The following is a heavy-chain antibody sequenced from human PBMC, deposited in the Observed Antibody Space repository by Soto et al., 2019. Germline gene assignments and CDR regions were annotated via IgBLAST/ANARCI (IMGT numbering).Heavy chain of an antibody. CDR2: IYYSGST. Sequence: SETLSLTCTVSGGSISSGGYYWFWIRQHPGKGLEWIGYIYYSGSTYYNPSLKSRVTISVDTSKNQFSLRLSSVTAADTAVYYCARALPVGASLFDYWGQGTLVTVSS. CDR1: GGSISSGGYY. D-gene: IGHD1-26*01. CDR3: ARALPVGASLFDY. V-gene: IGHV4-31*03. J-gene: IGHJ4*02.